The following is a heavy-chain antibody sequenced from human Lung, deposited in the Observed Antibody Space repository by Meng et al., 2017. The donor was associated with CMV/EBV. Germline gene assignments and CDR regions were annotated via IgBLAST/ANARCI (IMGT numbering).Heavy chain of an antibody. Sequence: ESLKISCAASGLTVSRNYMNWVRQAPGKGLEWVSVLYPSGATFYADSVKGRFTISRDSSKNTLYLQMNSLRLDVTAVYYCARDRGALWFGKFASWCHGTLVTVSS. CDR1: GLTVSRNY. V-gene: IGHV3-53*01. CDR3: ARDRGALWFGKFAS. J-gene: IGHJ5*01. D-gene: IGHD3-10*01. CDR2: LYPSGAT.